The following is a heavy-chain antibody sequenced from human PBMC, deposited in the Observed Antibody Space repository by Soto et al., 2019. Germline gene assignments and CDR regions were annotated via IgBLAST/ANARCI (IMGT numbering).Heavy chain of an antibody. CDR3: ARAGQRDGSGSYQYY. Sequence: QVQLVQSGAEVKKPGASVKVSCKASGYTFTSYYMHWVRQAPGQGLEWMGIINPSGGSTSYAQKFQGRVTMTRDTSTSTVYMELSSLRSEDTAVYYCARAGQRDGSGSYQYYWGQGTLVTVSS. J-gene: IGHJ4*02. D-gene: IGHD3-10*01. CDR1: GYTFTSYY. CDR2: INPSGGST. V-gene: IGHV1-46*01.